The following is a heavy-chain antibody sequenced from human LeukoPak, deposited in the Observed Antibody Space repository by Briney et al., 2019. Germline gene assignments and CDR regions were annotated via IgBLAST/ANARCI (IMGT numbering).Heavy chain of an antibody. CDR1: GYTFTSYD. V-gene: IGHV1-8*03. Sequence: ASVKVSCKASGYTFTSYDINWVRQATGQGLEWMGWMNPNSGNTGYAQKFQGRVTITRNTSISTAYMELSSLRSEGTAVYYCARGGVYYDFWSGYYLGYYYMDVWGKGTTVTVSS. CDR2: MNPNSGNT. D-gene: IGHD3-3*01. J-gene: IGHJ6*03. CDR3: ARGGVYYDFWSGYYLGYYYMDV.